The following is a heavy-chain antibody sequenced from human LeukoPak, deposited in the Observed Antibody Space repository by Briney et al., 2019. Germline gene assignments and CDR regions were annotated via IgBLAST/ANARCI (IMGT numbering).Heavy chain of an antibody. J-gene: IGHJ4*02. Sequence: SETLSLTCTVSGYSISSGYYWGWIRQPPGKGLEWIGSIYHSGSTYYNPSLKSRVTISVDTSKNQFSLKLSSVTAADTAVYYCARVRVPAAIFDYWGQGILVTVSS. CDR1: GYSISSGYY. CDR3: ARVRVPAAIFDY. CDR2: IYHSGST. V-gene: IGHV4-38-2*02. D-gene: IGHD2-2*01.